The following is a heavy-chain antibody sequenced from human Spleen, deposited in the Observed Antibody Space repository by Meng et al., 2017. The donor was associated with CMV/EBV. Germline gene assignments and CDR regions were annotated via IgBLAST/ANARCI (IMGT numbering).Heavy chain of an antibody. CDR3: AREGPFRSGHFNYYYYYGMDV. CDR1: YA. CDR2: IIPLFGTT. D-gene: IGHD3-3*01. V-gene: IGHV1-69*05. Sequence: YAITGVRQALGQGLEWMGGIIPLFGTTNYAQRVKGRVTITTDASSNTAYMELSSLRSEDTAVYYCAREGPFRSGHFNYYYYYGMDVWGQGTTVTVSS. J-gene: IGHJ6*02.